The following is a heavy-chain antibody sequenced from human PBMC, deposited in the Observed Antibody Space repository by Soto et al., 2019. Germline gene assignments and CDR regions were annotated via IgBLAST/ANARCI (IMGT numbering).Heavy chain of an antibody. Sequence: QVQLVESGGGVVQPGRSLRLSCAASGFTFSSYGMHWVRQAPGKGLEWVEVISYDGSNKYYADSVKGRFTISRDNSKNTLYLQMNSLRAEDTAVYYCAKDVEPATIFNWGQGNLVTVSS. CDR1: GFTFSSYG. CDR3: AKDVEPATIFN. J-gene: IGHJ4*02. CDR2: ISYDGSNK. V-gene: IGHV3-30*18. D-gene: IGHD2-15*01.